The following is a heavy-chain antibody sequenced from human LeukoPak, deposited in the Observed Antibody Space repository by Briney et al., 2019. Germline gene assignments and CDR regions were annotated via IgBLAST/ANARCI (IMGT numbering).Heavy chain of an antibody. CDR2: LYSGGNT. V-gene: IGHV3-53*01. Sequence: GRSLRLSCAASGFIVSSNYMNWVRQAPGKGLEWVSVLYSGGNTYYADSVKGRFTISRDNSKNTLYLQMNSLRAEDTAVYYCARDLADWGQGTLVTVSS. J-gene: IGHJ4*02. CDR1: GFIVSSNY. D-gene: IGHD2-15*01. CDR3: ARDLAD.